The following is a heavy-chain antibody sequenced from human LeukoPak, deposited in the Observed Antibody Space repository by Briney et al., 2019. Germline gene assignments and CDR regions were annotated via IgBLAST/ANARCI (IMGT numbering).Heavy chain of an antibody. D-gene: IGHD2-21*02. CDR1: GFTFSAHY. V-gene: IGHV3-72*01. J-gene: IGHJ4*02. CDR2: IRNKDKKYTA. CDR3: ARIAPYCGGDCYSRYFDY. Sequence: GGSLRLSCAASGFTFSAHYMDWVRQAPGKGLEWVGRIRNKDKKYTAEYAASVKGRFTISREDSKNSLYLQMNSLKTEDTAVYYCARIAPYCGGDCYSRYFDYWGQGTLVTVSS.